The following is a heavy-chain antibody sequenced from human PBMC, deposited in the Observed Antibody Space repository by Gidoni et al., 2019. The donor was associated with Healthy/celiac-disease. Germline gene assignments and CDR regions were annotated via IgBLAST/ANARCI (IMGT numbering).Heavy chain of an antibody. CDR1: AFTFSSYS. CDR2: ISSSSSTI. J-gene: IGHJ3*02. CDR3: ARGAQGYSYGYLGAFDI. Sequence: EVQLVESGGGLVQPGGSLRLSCAASAFTFSSYSMNWVRQAPGKGLEWVSYISSSSSTIYYADSVKGRFTISRDNAKNSLYLQMNSLRDEDTAVYYCARGAQGYSYGYLGAFDIWGQGTMVTVSS. D-gene: IGHD5-18*01. V-gene: IGHV3-48*02.